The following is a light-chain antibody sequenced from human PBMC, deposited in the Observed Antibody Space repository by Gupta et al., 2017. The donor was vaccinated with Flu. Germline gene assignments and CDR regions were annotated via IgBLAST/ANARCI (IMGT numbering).Light chain of an antibody. CDR2: KDT. V-gene: IGLV3-1*01. CDR3: QAWDSTTVV. J-gene: IGLJ6*01. Sequence: SPGQTASITCSGDNLGDKYASWYQQKPGQSPVVVIYKDTNRPSGIPERFSGSNSGNTATLTISGTQAMDEADYYCQAWDSTTVVFGTGTKVTVL. CDR1: NLGDKY.